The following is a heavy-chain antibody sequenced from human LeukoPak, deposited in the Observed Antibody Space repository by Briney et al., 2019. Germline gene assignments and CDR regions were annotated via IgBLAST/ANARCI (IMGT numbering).Heavy chain of an antibody. V-gene: IGHV3-43*01. CDR1: GFTFDDYA. D-gene: IGHD3-10*01. CDR3: TRDTDYGSATNYFDS. J-gene: IGHJ4*02. Sequence: GGSLRLSYAASGFTFDDYAMHWVRQAPGKGLEWVALISWEGQTTYYADSVRGRFTISRDNSKNSLYLQMNSLRTEDTAFYYCTRDTDYGSATNYFDSWGQGTLVSVSS. CDR2: ISWEGQTT.